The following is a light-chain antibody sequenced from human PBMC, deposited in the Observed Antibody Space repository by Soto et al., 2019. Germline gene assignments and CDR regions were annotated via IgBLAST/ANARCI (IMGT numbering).Light chain of an antibody. Sequence: EVVLTQSPGTLSLSPGERVTLSCRASQSVASSYLAWYQQKPGQAPRLLIYDASNRVTGIPARFSGSGSGTDFTLTISSLQPADFAIYYCQQRISWPLTFGGGTKVEIK. CDR1: QSVASSY. CDR3: QQRISWPLT. J-gene: IGKJ4*01. CDR2: DAS. V-gene: IGKV3-11*01.